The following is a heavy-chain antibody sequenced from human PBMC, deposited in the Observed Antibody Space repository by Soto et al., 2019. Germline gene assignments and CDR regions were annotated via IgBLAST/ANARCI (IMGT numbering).Heavy chain of an antibody. CDR3: ARDSGGIAAARGWFDP. D-gene: IGHD6-13*01. CDR2: IWYDGSNK. V-gene: IGHV3-33*01. Sequence: GGSLRLSCAASGFTFSSYGMHWVRQAPGKGLEWVAVIWYDGSNKYYADSVKGRFTISRDNSKNTLYLQMNSLRAEDTAVYYCARDSGGIAAARGWFDPWGQGTLVTVSS. J-gene: IGHJ5*02. CDR1: GFTFSSYG.